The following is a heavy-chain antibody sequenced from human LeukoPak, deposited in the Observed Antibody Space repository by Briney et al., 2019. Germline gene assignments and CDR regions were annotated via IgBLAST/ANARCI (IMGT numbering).Heavy chain of an antibody. CDR3: ARDRNYYGSGSYYNGGYYYGMDV. V-gene: IGHV3-48*04. CDR1: GFTFSSHS. J-gene: IGHJ6*02. D-gene: IGHD3-10*01. Sequence: GGSLRLSCAASGFTFSSHSMNWVRQAPGKGLEWVSYISSDSSTIYYADSVKGRFTISRDNAKNSLYLQMNSLRAEDTAVYYCARDRNYYGSGSYYNGGYYYGMDVWGQGTTVTVSS. CDR2: ISSDSSTI.